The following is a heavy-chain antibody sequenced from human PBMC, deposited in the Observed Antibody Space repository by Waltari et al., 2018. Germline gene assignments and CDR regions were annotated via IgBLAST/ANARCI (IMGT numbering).Heavy chain of an antibody. CDR3: ARDLVFNDY. V-gene: IGHV4-38-2*02. Sequence: QVQLQESGPGLVKPSETLSLTCTVSGYSISSGYYWGWIRQPPGKGREWIGSIYNSGSTKYTPYLKSRVTISVDTSKNQVSLKLSYVTAADTAVYYCARDLVFNDYWGQGTLVTVSS. CDR2: IYNSGST. J-gene: IGHJ4*02. CDR1: GYSISSGYY.